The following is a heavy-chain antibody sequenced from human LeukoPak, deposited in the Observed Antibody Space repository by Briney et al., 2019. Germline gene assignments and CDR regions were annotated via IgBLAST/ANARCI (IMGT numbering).Heavy chain of an antibody. Sequence: GGSLTLSCAVSGFTFSSYWMRWVRQARGKGGEWVAKIKQDGSEKCYLDSVNVLFTISRDNAKNSLYLQINSLRSENTAVYYCARGGNYYDTIDPWGQGTLVTVSS. D-gene: IGHD3-22*01. CDR3: ARGGNYYDTIDP. CDR2: IKQDGSEK. CDR1: GFTFSSYW. V-gene: IGHV3-7*01. J-gene: IGHJ5*02.